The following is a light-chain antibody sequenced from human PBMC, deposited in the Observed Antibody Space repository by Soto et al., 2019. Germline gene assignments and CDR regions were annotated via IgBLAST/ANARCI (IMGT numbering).Light chain of an antibody. CDR3: MQATQFPLT. J-gene: IGKJ4*01. V-gene: IGKV2-24*01. Sequence: EIVMTQTPLSSPVALGQPAPISFRASQGLVDSDGNTYLTWLQQRPGQPPRLLIYRISSRFSGVPDRFSGSGAGPDFTLKISRVEAEDVGVYYCMQATQFPLTFGGGTKLDIK. CDR1: QGLVDSDGNTY. CDR2: RIS.